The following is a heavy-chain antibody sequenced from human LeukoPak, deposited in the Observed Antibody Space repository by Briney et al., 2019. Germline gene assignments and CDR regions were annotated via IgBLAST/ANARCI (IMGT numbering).Heavy chain of an antibody. D-gene: IGHD3-10*01. CDR1: GFTFSSYS. CDR3: ARGREWHYFGSGSFDY. V-gene: IGHV3-21*01. Sequence: GGSLRLSCAASGFTFSSYSMKWVRQAPGKGLEWVSSISSSSSFIYYADSMKGRFTISRDNAKNSLYLQMNSLRAEDTAVYYCARGREWHYFGSGSFDYWGQGALVTVSS. CDR2: ISSSSSFI. J-gene: IGHJ4*02.